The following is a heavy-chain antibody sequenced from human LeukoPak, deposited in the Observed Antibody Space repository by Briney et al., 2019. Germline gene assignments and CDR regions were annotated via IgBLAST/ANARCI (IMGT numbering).Heavy chain of an antibody. J-gene: IGHJ4*02. D-gene: IGHD6-13*01. CDR1: GYTLTDYH. Sequence: ASVKVSCTASGYTLTDYHIHWVRQVPGQGLEWMGWINSNSGVTRYEQKFQGRVTMTRDTSISTVYMELNRLRSDDTAVYYCARDSTAAPGSYFDSWGQGTLISVSS. CDR2: INSNSGVT. CDR3: ARDSTAAPGSYFDS. V-gene: IGHV1-2*02.